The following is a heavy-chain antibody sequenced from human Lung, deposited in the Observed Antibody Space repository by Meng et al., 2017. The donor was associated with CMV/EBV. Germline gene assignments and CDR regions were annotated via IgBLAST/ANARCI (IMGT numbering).Heavy chain of an antibody. V-gene: IGHV3-7*01. Sequence: GESXKISCAASGFTFSSYWMSWVRQAPGKGLEWVANIKQDGSEKYYVDSVKGRFTISRDNAKNSLYLQMNSLRAEDTAVYYCARVRYSKGMGYYYGMDVWXQGTXVTVSS. J-gene: IGHJ6*02. CDR2: IKQDGSEK. CDR3: ARVRYSKGMGYYYGMDV. CDR1: GFTFSSYW. D-gene: IGHD3-16*02.